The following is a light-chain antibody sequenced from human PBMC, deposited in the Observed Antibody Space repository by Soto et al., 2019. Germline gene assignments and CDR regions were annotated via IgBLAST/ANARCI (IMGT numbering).Light chain of an antibody. CDR1: QSVSNNY. CDR3: QKHNNWPLT. Sequence: ELVLTQSPGTLSLSPGERATLSCRASQSVSNNYLAWYQQKPGQAPRILIYGESNRATGIPARFSGSGSGTELNLTISRLQSEDFAVYYCQKHNNWPLTCGGGTKVDIK. CDR2: GES. V-gene: IGKV3D-20*02. J-gene: IGKJ4*01.